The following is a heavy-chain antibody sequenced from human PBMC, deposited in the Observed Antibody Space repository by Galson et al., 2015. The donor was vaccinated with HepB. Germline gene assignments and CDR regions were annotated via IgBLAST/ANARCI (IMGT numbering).Heavy chain of an antibody. CDR3: ARAPTYYYDSSGYYPEYYFDY. Sequence: SVKVSCKASGYTFTGYYMHWVRQAPGQGLEWMGWINPNSGGTNYAQKFQGWVTMTRDTSISTAYMELSRLRSDDTAVYYCARAPTYYYDSSGYYPEYYFDYWGQGTLVTVSS. J-gene: IGHJ4*02. CDR2: INPNSGGT. D-gene: IGHD3-22*01. CDR1: GYTFTGYY. V-gene: IGHV1-2*04.